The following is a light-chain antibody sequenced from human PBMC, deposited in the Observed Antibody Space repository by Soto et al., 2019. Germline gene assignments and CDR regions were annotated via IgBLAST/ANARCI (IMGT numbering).Light chain of an antibody. CDR3: QQLNGFPYT. CDR1: QGISSY. Sequence: DIQLTQSPSFLSASVGDRVTITCRASQGISSYLAWYQQRPGKAPKLLIYAASTLQSGVPSRFSGSGSGTEFTVTISSLQPEDLATYYCQQLNGFPYTFGQGTKLEIK. CDR2: AAS. J-gene: IGKJ2*01. V-gene: IGKV1-9*01.